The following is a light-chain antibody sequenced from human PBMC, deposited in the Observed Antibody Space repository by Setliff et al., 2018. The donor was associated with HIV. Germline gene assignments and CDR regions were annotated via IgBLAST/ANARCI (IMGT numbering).Light chain of an antibody. J-gene: IGLJ1*01. Sequence: SALTQPASVSGSPGQSITISCTGTSSDVGSYNLVSWYQQHPGKAPKLMIYEGSKRPSGVSNRFSGSKSGNTASLTISGPQAEDEADYYCCSYAGSSTTYVFGTGTKVTVL. V-gene: IGLV2-23*01. CDR2: EGS. CDR3: CSYAGSSTTYV. CDR1: SSDVGSYNL.